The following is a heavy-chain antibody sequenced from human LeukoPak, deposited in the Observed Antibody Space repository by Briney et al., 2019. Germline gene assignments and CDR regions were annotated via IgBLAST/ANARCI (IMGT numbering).Heavy chain of an antibody. V-gene: IGHV3-9*01. CDR2: ISWNSGSI. J-gene: IGHJ4*02. D-gene: IGHD1-26*01. CDR1: GFTFSSYE. Sequence: SLRLSCAASGFTFSSYEMNWVRQAPGKGLEWVSGISWNSGSIGYADSVKGRFTISRDNAKNSLYLQMNSLRAEDTALYYCAAVGARGGAFDYWGQGTLVTVSS. CDR3: AAVGARGGAFDY.